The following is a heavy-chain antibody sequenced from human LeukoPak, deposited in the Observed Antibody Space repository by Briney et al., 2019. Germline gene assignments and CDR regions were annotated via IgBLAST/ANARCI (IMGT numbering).Heavy chain of an antibody. Sequence: GGSLRLSCAASGFTFSSYSMNWVRQAPGKGLEWVSSISSSSSYIYYADSVKGRFTISRDNAKNSLYLQMNSLRAEDTAVYYRARDGTGYSKYYFDFWGQGTLVTVSS. V-gene: IGHV3-21*01. CDR1: GFTFSSYS. CDR3: ARDGTGYSKYYFDF. J-gene: IGHJ4*02. CDR2: ISSSSSYI. D-gene: IGHD3/OR15-3a*01.